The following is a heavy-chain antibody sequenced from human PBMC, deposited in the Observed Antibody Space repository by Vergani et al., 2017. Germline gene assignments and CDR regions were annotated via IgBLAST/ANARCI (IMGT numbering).Heavy chain of an antibody. CDR1: GFTVSSNY. CDR2: NYSGGST. J-gene: IGHJ6*02. CDR3: ARRNYYYYGMDV. V-gene: IGHV3-66*02. Sequence: EVQLVESGGGLVQPGGSLRLSCAASGFTVSSNYMSWVRQAPGKGLEWVSVNYSGGSTYYADSVKGRFTISRDNSKNTLYLQMNSLRAEDTAVYYCARRNYYYYGMDVWGQGTTVTVSS.